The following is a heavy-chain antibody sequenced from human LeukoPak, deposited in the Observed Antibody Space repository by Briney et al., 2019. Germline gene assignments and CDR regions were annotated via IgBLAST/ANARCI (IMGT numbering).Heavy chain of an antibody. V-gene: IGHV4-59*08. Sequence: SETLSLTCTVSAGSISSYYWGWIRQPPGKGLEWIGSIYSSGNTNDNPSLKGRLTISVNTSKNQFSLKLTSVTAADTAMYYCARGGVVVQDAFDIWGQGTMVTVSS. D-gene: IGHD1-1*01. CDR3: ARGGVVVQDAFDI. CDR1: AGSISSYY. CDR2: IYSSGNT. J-gene: IGHJ3*02.